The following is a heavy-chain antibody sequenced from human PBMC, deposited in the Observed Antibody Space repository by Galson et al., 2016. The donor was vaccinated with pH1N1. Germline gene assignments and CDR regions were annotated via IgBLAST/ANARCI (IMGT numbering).Heavy chain of an antibody. V-gene: IGHV4-59*11. CDR3: ARHLAALRRFDP. CDR1: GDSINSHY. Sequence: ETLSLTCTVSGDSINSHYWGWIRQTPGKGLECIGYIYYNGSTTYNPSLKSQVSISLDTSNNHFFLKMTSVTVADTAVYYCARHLAALRRFDPWGQGTLVTVSS. CDR2: IYYNGST. D-gene: IGHD6-13*01. J-gene: IGHJ5*02.